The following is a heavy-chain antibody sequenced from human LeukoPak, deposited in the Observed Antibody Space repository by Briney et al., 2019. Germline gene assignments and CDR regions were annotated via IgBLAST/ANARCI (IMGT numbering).Heavy chain of an antibody. V-gene: IGHV3-23*01. CDR2: ISGSGGST. D-gene: IGHD3-22*01. CDR3: AKGLPHYYDSSGWWDY. J-gene: IGHJ4*02. Sequence: GGSLRLSCAASGFTLSSYAMSWVRQAPGKGLEWVSAISGSGGSTYYADSVKGRFTISRDNSKNTLYLRMNSLRAEDTAVYYCAKGLPHYYDSSGWWDYWGQGTLVTVSS. CDR1: GFTLSSYA.